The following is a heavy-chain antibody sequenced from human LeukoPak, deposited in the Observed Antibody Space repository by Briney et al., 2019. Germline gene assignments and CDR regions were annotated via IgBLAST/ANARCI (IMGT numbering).Heavy chain of an antibody. Sequence: PGGSLRLSCAASGFTFSSYWMHWVRQAPGKGLVWVSRINTDGSSTSYADSVKGRFTISRDNAKNTLYLQMNSLRAEDTAVYYCARVAKVGWYYYDSSGYYRWGQGTLVTVSS. CDR1: GFTFSSYW. V-gene: IGHV3-74*01. J-gene: IGHJ5*02. CDR2: INTDGSST. D-gene: IGHD3-22*01. CDR3: ARVAKVGWYYYDSSGYYR.